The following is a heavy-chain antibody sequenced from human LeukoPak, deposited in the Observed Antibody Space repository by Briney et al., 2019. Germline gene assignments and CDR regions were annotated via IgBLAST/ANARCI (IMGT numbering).Heavy chain of an antibody. V-gene: IGHV1-46*01. J-gene: IGHJ4*02. Sequence: EWMGFINPSGGSTSYAQKFQGRVTMTRDTSTSTVYMELSSLRSEDTAVYYCARNVGSGLDYWGQGTLVAVSS. D-gene: IGHD1-1*01. CDR3: ARNVGSGLDY. CDR2: INPSGGST.